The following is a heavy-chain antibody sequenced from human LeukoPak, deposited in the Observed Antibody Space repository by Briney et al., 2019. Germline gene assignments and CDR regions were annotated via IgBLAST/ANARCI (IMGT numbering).Heavy chain of an antibody. CDR1: GGSMSGAY. CDR2: VFFTGNT. Sequence: SETLSLTCTVSGGSMSGAYWSWIRQPPGKGLEWIGYVFFTGNTNYNPSLGSRLTISVDTSRSQFSLKLNSVTAADTAVYYCAKVGPFADYGGNELTWDYWGQGTLVTVSS. D-gene: IGHD4-23*01. CDR3: AKVGPFADYGGNELTWDY. J-gene: IGHJ4*02. V-gene: IGHV4-59*08.